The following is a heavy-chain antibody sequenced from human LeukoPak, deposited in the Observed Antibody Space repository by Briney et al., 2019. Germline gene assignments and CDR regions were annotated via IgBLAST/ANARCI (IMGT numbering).Heavy chain of an antibody. CDR1: GGSISSYY. CDR2: MYYSGST. CDR3: ASFGYSNSRYYGMDV. V-gene: IGHV4-59*08. D-gene: IGHD4-11*01. J-gene: IGHJ6*02. Sequence: PSETLSLTCTVSGGSISSYYWSWIRQPPGKGLEWIGYMYYSGSTNYNPSLKSRVTISVDTSKNQFSLKLSSVTAADTAVYYCASFGYSNSRYYGMDVWGQGTTVTVSS.